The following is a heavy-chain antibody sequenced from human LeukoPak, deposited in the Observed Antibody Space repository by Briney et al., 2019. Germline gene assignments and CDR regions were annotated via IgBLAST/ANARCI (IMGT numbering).Heavy chain of an antibody. V-gene: IGHV3-30*04. CDR2: ILYDGSNQ. Sequence: GGSLRLSCAASGFTFRSYAMHWVRQAPGKGLEWVGVILYDGSNQYYADSVKRRFTISRENSKNTLYLQMNSLGPEDTAVYYCAKRPDEYSYGMDVWGQGTTVTVSS. CDR1: GFTFRSYA. J-gene: IGHJ6*02. CDR3: AKRPDEYSYGMDV.